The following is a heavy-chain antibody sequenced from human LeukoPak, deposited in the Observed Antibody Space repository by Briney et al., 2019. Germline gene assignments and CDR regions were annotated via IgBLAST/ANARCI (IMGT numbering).Heavy chain of an antibody. Sequence: GASVKVSCKASGYTFTSYGISWVRQAPGQGLEWMGWISAYNGNTNYAQKPQGRVTMTTDTSTSTAYMELRSLRSDDTAVYYCARDEYSSSSGPGVYFDYWGQGTLVPVSS. CDR1: GYTFTSYG. J-gene: IGHJ4*02. V-gene: IGHV1-18*01. CDR2: ISAYNGNT. D-gene: IGHD6-6*01. CDR3: ARDEYSSSSGPGVYFDY.